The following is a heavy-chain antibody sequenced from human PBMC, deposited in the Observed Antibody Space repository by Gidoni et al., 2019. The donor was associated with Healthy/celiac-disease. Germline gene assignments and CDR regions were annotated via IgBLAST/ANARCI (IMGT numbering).Heavy chain of an antibody. V-gene: IGHV3-33*01. J-gene: IGHJ4*02. CDR1: GFTFSSYG. D-gene: IGHD5-18*01. CDR3: ARTSARLPRKTPIDY. CDR2: IWYDGSNK. Sequence: QVQLVESGGGLVQPGRSLRLSCAASGFTFSSYGMHWVRQAPGKGLEWVAVIWYDGSNKYYADSVKGRFTISRDNSKNTLYLQMNSLRAEDTAVYYCARTSARLPRKTPIDYWGQGTLVTVSS.